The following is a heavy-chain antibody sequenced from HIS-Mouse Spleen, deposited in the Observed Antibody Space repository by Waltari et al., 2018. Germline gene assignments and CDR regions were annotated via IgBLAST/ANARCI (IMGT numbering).Heavy chain of an antibody. V-gene: IGHV4-39*07. D-gene: IGHD6-13*01. CDR1: GCSISSSSYY. CDR2: IYYSGSP. Sequence: QLQLQESGPGLVKPSETLSLTCTVSGCSISSSSYYWGWIRQPPGKGLEWIGSIYYSGSPYYNPALKDRVTLSVDTSKNQFSLMLSSVTAADTAVYYCAREIPYSSSWYDWYFDLWGRGTLVTVSS. CDR3: AREIPYSSSWYDWYFDL. J-gene: IGHJ2*01.